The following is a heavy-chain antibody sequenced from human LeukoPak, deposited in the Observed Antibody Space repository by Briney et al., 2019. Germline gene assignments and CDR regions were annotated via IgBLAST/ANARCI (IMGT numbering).Heavy chain of an antibody. CDR3: ASLAAAAGTGAFDI. D-gene: IGHD6-13*01. CDR1: GGSISSSSYY. J-gene: IGHJ3*02. CDR2: IYYSGST. Sequence: SETLSLTCTVSGGSISSSSYYWGWIRPPPGKGLEWIGSIYYSGSTYYNPSLKSRVTISVDTSKNPFSLKLSSVAAADTAVYYCASLAAAAGTGAFDIWGQGTMVPVSS. V-gene: IGHV4-39*01.